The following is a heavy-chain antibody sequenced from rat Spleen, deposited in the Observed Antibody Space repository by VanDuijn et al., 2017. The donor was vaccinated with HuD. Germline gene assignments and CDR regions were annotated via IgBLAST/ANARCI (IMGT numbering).Heavy chain of an antibody. CDR2: IWGDGST. J-gene: IGHJ2*01. CDR3: TITFGGYPAHWFAY. CDR1: GFSLSSHG. Sequence: QVQLKESGPGLVQPSQTLSLTCTVSGFSLSSHGVAWVRQPPGRGLEWMGVIWGDGSTNYNSPLKPRLSISRDTSKSQVFLKKNGLQTEDTAMYFCTITFGGYPAHWFAYWGQVVMFTVSS. D-gene: IGHD1-11*01. V-gene: IGHV2-13*01.